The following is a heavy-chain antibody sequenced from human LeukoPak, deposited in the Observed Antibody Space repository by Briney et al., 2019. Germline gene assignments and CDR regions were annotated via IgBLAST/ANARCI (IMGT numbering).Heavy chain of an antibody. V-gene: IGHV4-39*01. Sequence: SETLSLTCTVSGGSISSSSYYWGWIRQPPGKGLEWIGSIYYSGSTYYNPSLKSRVTISVDTSKNQFSLKLSSVTAADTAVYYCARRRSYGEYPFDYWGQGTLVTVSS. D-gene: IGHD4-17*01. CDR1: GGSISSSSYY. J-gene: IGHJ4*02. CDR3: ARRRSYGEYPFDY. CDR2: IYYSGST.